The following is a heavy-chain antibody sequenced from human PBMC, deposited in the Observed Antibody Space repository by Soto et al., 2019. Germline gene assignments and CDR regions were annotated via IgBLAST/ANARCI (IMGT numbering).Heavy chain of an antibody. Sequence: VGSLRLSCVASGFTLSNAWMSWVRQAPGKGLEWVGRIKSKTDYGTTDYATPVRGRFTISRDDSENTLFLQMSSLKTEDTGVYYCAIRRSGSYFGYFEYWGQGTLVTVSS. CDR1: GFTLSNAW. J-gene: IGHJ4*02. D-gene: IGHD1-26*01. CDR3: AIRRSGSYFGYFEY. V-gene: IGHV3-15*01. CDR2: IKSKTDYGTT.